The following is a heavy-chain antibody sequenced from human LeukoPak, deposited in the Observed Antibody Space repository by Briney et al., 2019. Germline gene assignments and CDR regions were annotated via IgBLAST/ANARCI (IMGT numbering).Heavy chain of an antibody. Sequence: SETLSLTCTVSGGSISSYYWTWIRQPPGEGLEWIGCMYYSGSIVYNPSLKSRVTISVDTSKNQFSLKLNSVTAADAAVYYCARGPNSSWLDYWGQGTLVNVSS. CDR2: MYYSGSI. V-gene: IGHV4-59*13. D-gene: IGHD6-13*01. CDR3: ARGPNSSWLDY. CDR1: GGSISSYY. J-gene: IGHJ4*02.